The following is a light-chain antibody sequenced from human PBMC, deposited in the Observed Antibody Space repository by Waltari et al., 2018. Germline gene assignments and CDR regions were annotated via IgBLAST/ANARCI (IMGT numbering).Light chain of an antibody. CDR1: ESINSW. J-gene: IGKJ1*01. V-gene: IGKV1-5*03. CDR2: KAS. CDR3: QQYRISPWT. Sequence: DIQMTQSPSTLSAFVGHTVTLTCRASESINSWLAWYQEKPGKAPKLLIQKASNLESGVPSRFSGSGSGTEFTLTISSLQADDFASYYCQQYRISPWTFGQGTKVEI.